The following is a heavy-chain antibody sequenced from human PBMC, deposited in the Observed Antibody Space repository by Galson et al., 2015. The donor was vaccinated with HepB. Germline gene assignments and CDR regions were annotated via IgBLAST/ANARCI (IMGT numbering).Heavy chain of an antibody. J-gene: IGHJ4*02. Sequence: SLRLSCAASGFTVSSNYMSWVRQAPGKGLEWVSVIYSGGSTYYADSVKGRFTISRDNSKNTLYLQMNSLRAEDTAVYYCARDLMTVALTDYWGQGTLVTVSS. CDR1: GFTVSSNY. CDR3: ARDLMTVALTDY. V-gene: IGHV3-66*01. D-gene: IGHD4-23*01. CDR2: IYSGGST.